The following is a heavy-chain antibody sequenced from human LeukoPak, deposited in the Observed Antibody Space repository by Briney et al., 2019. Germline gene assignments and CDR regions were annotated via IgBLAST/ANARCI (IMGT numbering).Heavy chain of an antibody. CDR3: ARQNYYDSSRAFDI. D-gene: IGHD3-22*01. CDR2: IYFSGST. Sequence: SETLSLTCTVSGGSISSYYWSWIRQPPGKGLEWIGYIYFSGSTDYNPSLKSRVTISVDTSKNQFSLKLSSVTAADTAVYYCARQNYYDSSRAFDIWGQGTMVTVSS. V-gene: IGHV4-59*08. J-gene: IGHJ3*02. CDR1: GGSISSYY.